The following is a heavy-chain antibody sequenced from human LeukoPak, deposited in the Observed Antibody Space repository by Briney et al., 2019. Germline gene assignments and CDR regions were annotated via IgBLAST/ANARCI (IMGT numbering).Heavy chain of an antibody. D-gene: IGHD3-10*01. Sequence: GGSLRLSCVASGFTFSQYWMSWVRQAPGKGIEWVSYIDSTGRYIYYADSVKGRFTISRDNAKNSLYLQMNSLRVEDTAVYYCARDTSGSYSITYFDSWGQGTLVTVSS. CDR3: ARDTSGSYSITYFDS. V-gene: IGHV3-21*01. CDR2: IDSTGRYI. CDR1: GFTFSQYW. J-gene: IGHJ4*02.